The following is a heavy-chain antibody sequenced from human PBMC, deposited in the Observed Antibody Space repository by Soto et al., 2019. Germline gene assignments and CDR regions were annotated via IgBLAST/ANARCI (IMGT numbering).Heavy chain of an antibody. Sequence: QVQLVQSGAEVKKPGSSVKVSCKASGSTCSSYAISWVRQAPGQGLEWMGGIIPISGTANYAQKFQGRVTITADESTSTAYMELSSLRSEDTAVYSCARAYSSGAPCSVDYWGQGTLVTVSS. CDR2: IIPISGTA. CDR3: ARAYSSGAPCSVDY. V-gene: IGHV1-69*01. D-gene: IGHD6-19*01. J-gene: IGHJ4*02. CDR1: GSTCSSYA.